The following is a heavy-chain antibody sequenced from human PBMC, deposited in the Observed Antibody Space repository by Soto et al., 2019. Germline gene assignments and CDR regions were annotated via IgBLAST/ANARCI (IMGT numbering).Heavy chain of an antibody. CDR1: GFTFSSYA. J-gene: IGHJ4*02. V-gene: IGHV3-23*01. Sequence: GGSLRLSCAASGFTFSSYALRWVRQAPGKGLEWVSAISGSGGSTYYADSVKGRFTISRDNSKNTLYLQMNSLRAEDTAVYYCAKAEWCSSSYFDYWGQGTLVTVSS. D-gene: IGHD6-6*01. CDR3: AKAEWCSSSYFDY. CDR2: ISGSGGST.